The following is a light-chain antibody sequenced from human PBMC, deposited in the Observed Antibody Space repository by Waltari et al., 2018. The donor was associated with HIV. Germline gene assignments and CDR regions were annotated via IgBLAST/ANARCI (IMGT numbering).Light chain of an antibody. V-gene: IGLV3-25*03. Sequence: SNDLTQPPSVSESPGLTPRITRSGQHLGQHHASWYQQKPGQAPLLLIYKDTERPSGIPARFSGSISGTTVTLTISGVQSEDEAEYYCQSTDSSGISWVFGGGTKLTVL. J-gene: IGLJ3*02. CDR2: KDT. CDR3: QSTDSSGISWV. CDR1: HLGQHH.